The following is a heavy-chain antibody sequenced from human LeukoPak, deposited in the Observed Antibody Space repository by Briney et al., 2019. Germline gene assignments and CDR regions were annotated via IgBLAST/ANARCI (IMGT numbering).Heavy chain of an antibody. CDR3: ARVSNSSGWYEGYFDY. Sequence: PSETLSLTCAVYGGSFSGYYWSWIRQPPGKGLEWIGEINHSGSTNYNPSLKSRVTISVDTSKNQFSLKLSSVTAADTAVYYCARVSNSSGWYEGYFDYWGQGTLVTVSS. CDR1: GGSFSGYY. D-gene: IGHD6-19*01. CDR2: INHSGST. J-gene: IGHJ4*02. V-gene: IGHV4-34*01.